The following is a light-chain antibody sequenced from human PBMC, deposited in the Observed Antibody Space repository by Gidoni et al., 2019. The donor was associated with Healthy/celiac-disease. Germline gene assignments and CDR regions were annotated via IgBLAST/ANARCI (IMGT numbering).Light chain of an antibody. J-gene: IGKJ4*01. Sequence: DIQMTQSPSSLSASVGDRVTITCQASQEISNYLNWYQQKPGKPPKLLIYDASNLETGVPPRFSGSGSGTDFTFTISSLQPEDIATYYCQQYDNLPLTFGGGTKVEIK. CDR3: QQYDNLPLT. CDR2: DAS. CDR1: QEISNY. V-gene: IGKV1-33*01.